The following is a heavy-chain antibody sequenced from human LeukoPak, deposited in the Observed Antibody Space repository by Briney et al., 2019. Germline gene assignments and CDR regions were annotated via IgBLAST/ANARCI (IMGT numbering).Heavy chain of an antibody. CDR2: ISGSGGST. V-gene: IGHV3-23*01. D-gene: IGHD3-3*01. Sequence: PGGSLRLSCAASGFTFSSYAMSWVRQAPGKGLEGVSAISGSGGSTYYADSVKGRLTIYRDNSKNTLYMQMNRLRDEDTAVYYCAKDKGFSVPVHFDYWGQGTLVTVSS. J-gene: IGHJ4*02. CDR1: GFTFSSYA. CDR3: AKDKGFSVPVHFDY.